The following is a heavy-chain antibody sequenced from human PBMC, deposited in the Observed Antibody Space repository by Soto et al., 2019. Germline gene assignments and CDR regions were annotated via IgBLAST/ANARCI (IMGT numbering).Heavy chain of an antibody. D-gene: IGHD5-12*01. CDR1: GYTFTSYA. V-gene: IGHV1-3*01. Sequence: ASVKVSCKASGYTFTSYAMHWVRQAPGQRLEWMGWINAGNGNTKYSQKFQGRVTITRDTSASTAYMELSSLRSEDTAVYYCARVARLGINWFDPWGQGTLVTVSS. J-gene: IGHJ5*02. CDR3: ARVARLGINWFDP. CDR2: INAGNGNT.